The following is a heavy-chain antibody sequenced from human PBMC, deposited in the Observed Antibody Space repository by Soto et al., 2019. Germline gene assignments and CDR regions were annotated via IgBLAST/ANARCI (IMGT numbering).Heavy chain of an antibody. V-gene: IGHV3-21*01. J-gene: IGHJ6*02. CDR2: ISSSSSYI. CDR1: GFTFSSYS. D-gene: IGHD3-22*01. Sequence: GGSLRLSCAASGFTFSSYSMNWVRQAPGKGLEWVSSISSSSSYIYYADSVKGRFTISRDNAKNSLYLQMNSLRAEDTAVYYCAREGYYDSSGYYYVHGMDVWGQGTTVTVSS. CDR3: AREGYYDSSGYYYVHGMDV.